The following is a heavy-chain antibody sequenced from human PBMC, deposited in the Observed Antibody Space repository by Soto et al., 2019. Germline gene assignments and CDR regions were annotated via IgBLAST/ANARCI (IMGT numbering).Heavy chain of an antibody. J-gene: IGHJ3*02. CDR3: ARDRSGYSYVNDFDI. CDR1: GGTFSSYT. Sequence: GASVKVSCKASGGTFSSYTISWVRQAPGQGLEWMGRIIPILGIANYAQKFQGRVTITADKSTSTAYMELSSLRSEDTAVYYCARDRSGYSYVNDFDIWGQGTMVTVSS. D-gene: IGHD5-18*01. CDR2: IIPILGIA. V-gene: IGHV1-69*04.